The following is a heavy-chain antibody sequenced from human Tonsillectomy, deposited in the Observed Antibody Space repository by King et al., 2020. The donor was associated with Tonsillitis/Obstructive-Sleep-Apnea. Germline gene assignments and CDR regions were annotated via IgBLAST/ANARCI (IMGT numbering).Heavy chain of an antibody. D-gene: IGHD3-16*01. V-gene: IGHV5-10-1*03. CDR1: GYSFSNYW. CDR3: AADLGSDAFDV. CDR2: IVPSDSYT. J-gene: IGHJ3*01. Sequence: VQLVQSGAEVKKPGESLRISCKASGYSFSNYWINWVRQLPGKGLEWMGRIVPSDSYTKYSPSLQGHVTISADKSITTAYLQWSSLRGSDTAIYYGAADLGSDAFDVWGQGTMVTVS.